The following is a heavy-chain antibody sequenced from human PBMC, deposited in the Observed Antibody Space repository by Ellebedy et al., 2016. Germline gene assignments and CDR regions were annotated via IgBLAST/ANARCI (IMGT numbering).Heavy chain of an antibody. J-gene: IGHJ5*02. CDR1: GGSITSYYY. Sequence: SETLSLTCTVSGGSITSYYYWSWFRQPPGKGLEWIGYIDYSGSAHYSPSLDSRVTLSVDTSKKFFSLNLSSVTAADTAVYFCARDPGRYCTGGSCYSRGDWFDPWGQGTLVKVSS. CDR3: ARDPGRYCTGGSCYSRGDWFDP. D-gene: IGHD2-15*01. CDR2: IDYSGSA. V-gene: IGHV4-30-4*01.